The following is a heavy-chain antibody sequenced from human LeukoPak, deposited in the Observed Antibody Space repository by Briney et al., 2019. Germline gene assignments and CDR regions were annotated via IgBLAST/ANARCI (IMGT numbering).Heavy chain of an antibody. CDR3: ASSKRGVLSIEY. D-gene: IGHD3-10*01. V-gene: IGHV1-46*01. Sequence: ASVKVSCKASGYTFPSYFMHWVRQAPGQGLEWMGIINPTGGSTTYAQKFQSRVTMTRDTSISTAYMELSRLRSDDTAVYYCASSKRGVLSIEYWGQGTLVTVSS. J-gene: IGHJ4*02. CDR1: GYTFPSYF. CDR2: INPTGGST.